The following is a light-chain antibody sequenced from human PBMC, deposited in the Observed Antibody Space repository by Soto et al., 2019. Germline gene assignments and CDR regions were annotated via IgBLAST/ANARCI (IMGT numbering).Light chain of an antibody. CDR1: QSVNSY. Sequence: EIVLTQSPATLSLSPGERATLSCRASQSVNSYLAWYQQKPGQAPRLLIYDASNRATGIPARFSGSGSGTDFTLPISSLEPEDFAVYFCQQRRYWPLTFGGGTKVEIK. CDR3: QQRRYWPLT. V-gene: IGKV3-11*01. J-gene: IGKJ4*01. CDR2: DAS.